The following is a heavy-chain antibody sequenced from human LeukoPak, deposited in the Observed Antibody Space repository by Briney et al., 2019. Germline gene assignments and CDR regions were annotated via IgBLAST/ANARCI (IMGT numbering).Heavy chain of an antibody. V-gene: IGHV3-21*01. CDR1: GFTFSSYS. D-gene: IGHD6-19*01. CDR2: ITSSSSYI. Sequence: GGSLRLSCAGSGFTFSSYSMNWVRQAPGKGLEWVSSITSSSSYIYYADSVKGRFTISRDNAKKSVYLPMNSLRAEDTAVYYCARGSTYSSGWYTGFDYWGQGTLVTVSS. CDR3: ARGSTYSSGWYTGFDY. J-gene: IGHJ4*02.